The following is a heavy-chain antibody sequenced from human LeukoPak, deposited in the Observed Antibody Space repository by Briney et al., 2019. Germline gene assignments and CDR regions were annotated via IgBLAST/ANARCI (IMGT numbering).Heavy chain of an antibody. CDR1: GYTFTGYY. CDR3: ARDLLLTGDGGIN. Sequence: ASVKVSCKTSGYTFTGYYVHWVRQAPGQGLEWMGWIYPNTGGTNYAQKFQGRVTMTRDTSISTAYMELSRLRSDDTAVYYCARDLLLTGDGGINWGQGTLVTVSS. V-gene: IGHV1-2*02. D-gene: IGHD7-27*01. J-gene: IGHJ4*02. CDR2: IYPNTGGT.